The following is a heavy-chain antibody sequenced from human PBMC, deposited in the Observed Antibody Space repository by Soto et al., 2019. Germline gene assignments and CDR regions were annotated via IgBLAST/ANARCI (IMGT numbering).Heavy chain of an antibody. CDR2: IKQDGSEK. D-gene: IGHD3-10*01. CDR3: ARGGMVLLEGAKGKFDY. CDR1: GFTFSSYW. Sequence: GGSLRLSCAASGFTFSSYWMSWVRQAPGKGLEWVANIKQDGSEKYYVDSVKGRFTISRDNAKNSLYLQMNSLRAEDTAVYYCARGGMVLLEGAKGKFDYWGQGTLVTVSS. J-gene: IGHJ4*02. V-gene: IGHV3-7*05.